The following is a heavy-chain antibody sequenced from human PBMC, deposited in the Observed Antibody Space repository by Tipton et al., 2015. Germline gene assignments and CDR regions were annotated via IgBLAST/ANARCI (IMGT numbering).Heavy chain of an antibody. CDR2: ISHSGKT. Sequence: TLSLTCTVSGGSVSSGSYYWGWIRQPPGKGLEGIGSISHSGKTYYNPSLKSRVTMSRDTSKNQFSLKLTSVTAADTAVYYCACQDYDSLTRDYQTVDYWGQGTLVTVSS. CDR1: GGSVSSGSYY. D-gene: IGHD3-9*01. V-gene: IGHV4-39*07. J-gene: IGHJ4*02. CDR3: ACQDYDSLTRDYQTVDY.